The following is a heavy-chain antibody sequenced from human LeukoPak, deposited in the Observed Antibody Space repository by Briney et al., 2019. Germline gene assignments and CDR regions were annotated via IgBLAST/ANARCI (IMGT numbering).Heavy chain of an antibody. CDR1: GGSFSGYY. J-gene: IGHJ6*03. Sequence: SETLSLTCAVYGGSFSGYYWSWIRQPPGKGLEWIGEINHSGSTNYNPSLKSRVTISVDTSKNQFSLKLSSVTAADTAVYCCARRSSYYDFWSGYYRGYYMDVWVKGTTVTVSS. V-gene: IGHV4-34*01. CDR2: INHSGST. D-gene: IGHD3-3*01. CDR3: ARRSSYYDFWSGYYRGYYMDV.